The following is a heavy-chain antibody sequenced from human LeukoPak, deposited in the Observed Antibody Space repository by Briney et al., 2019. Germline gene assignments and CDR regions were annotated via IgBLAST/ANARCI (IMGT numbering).Heavy chain of an antibody. CDR3: ARQKAVVVVAATPDEDYGDYVDHYYYMDV. Sequence: AGGSLRLSCAASGFTFSRYWMSWVRQAPGKGLEWVANIKEHGSEKYYVDSVKGRLTISRDNAKNSLSMQIKSLRAEDTAVYYCARQKAVVVVAATPDEDYGDYVDHYYYMDVWGKGTTVTVSS. V-gene: IGHV3-7*01. D-gene: IGHD2-15*01. J-gene: IGHJ6*03. CDR1: GFTFSRYW. CDR2: IKEHGSEK.